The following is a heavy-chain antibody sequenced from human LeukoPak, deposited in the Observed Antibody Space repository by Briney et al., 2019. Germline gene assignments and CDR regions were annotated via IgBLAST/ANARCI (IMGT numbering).Heavy chain of an antibody. D-gene: IGHD3-22*01. V-gene: IGHV3-30*02. CDR1: GFTFSSYG. Sequence: PGGPLRLSCAASGFTFSSYGMHWVRQAPGKGLEWVAFIRYDGSNKYYADSVKGRFTISRDNSKNTLYLQMNSLRAEDTAVYYCAKDSYYYDSSGYYYDYWGQGTLVTVSS. CDR2: IRYDGSNK. J-gene: IGHJ4*02. CDR3: AKDSYYYDSSGYYYDY.